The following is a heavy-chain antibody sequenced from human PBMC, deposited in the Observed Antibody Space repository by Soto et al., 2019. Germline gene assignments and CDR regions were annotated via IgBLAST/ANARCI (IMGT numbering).Heavy chain of an antibody. CDR2: IIPLLNTP. J-gene: IGHJ6*02. CDR1: GGPFSSYA. CDR3: ARESSSPNYYYYGMDV. Sequence: QVHLVQSGAEVKKPGSSVKVSCRASGGPFSSYAVNWVRQAPGQGLEWMGVIIPLLNTPKYVQKFQGRLTITADASATTVYLELSSLRSEDTAVYYCARESSSPNYYYYGMDVWGQGTTVTVSS. V-gene: IGHV1-69*01. D-gene: IGHD6-6*01.